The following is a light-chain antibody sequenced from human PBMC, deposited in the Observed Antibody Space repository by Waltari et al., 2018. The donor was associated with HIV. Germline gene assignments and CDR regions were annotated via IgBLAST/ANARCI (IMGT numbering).Light chain of an antibody. CDR1: QGFRYNY. CDR2: GAS. J-gene: IGKJ4*01. CDR3: QQYGDSVT. V-gene: IGKV3-20*01. Sequence: EIVLTQSPGTLSLSPGDKATLSSRASQGFRYNYLAWYQLKVGRPPSVLICGASHRASSVPDRFSGSGSGTGFSRTINRLGPGDVALYYGQQYGDSVTCGGGTKVEI.